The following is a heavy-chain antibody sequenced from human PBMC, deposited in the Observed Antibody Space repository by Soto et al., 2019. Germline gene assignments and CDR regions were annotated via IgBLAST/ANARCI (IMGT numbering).Heavy chain of an antibody. CDR3: ARGVDRYCSGGSCYSAY. CDR1: VYTFTSYD. V-gene: IGHV1-8*01. Sequence: ASVKVSCKASVYTFTSYDSNWVRQATGQGLEWMGWMNPNSGNTGYAQKFQGRVTMTRNTSISTAYMELSSLRSEDTAVYYCARGVDRYCSGGSCYSAYWGQGTLVTVSS. J-gene: IGHJ4*02. D-gene: IGHD2-15*01. CDR2: MNPNSGNT.